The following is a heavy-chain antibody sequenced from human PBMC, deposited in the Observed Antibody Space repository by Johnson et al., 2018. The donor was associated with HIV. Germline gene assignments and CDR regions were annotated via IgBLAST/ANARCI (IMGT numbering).Heavy chain of an antibody. J-gene: IGHJ3*02. D-gene: IGHD3-22*01. CDR1: GFTLSNNA. CDR2: ISYDGSNK. Sequence: QVQLVESGGGVVQPGGSLRLSCVASGFTLSNNAMHWVRQAPGKGLEWVAVISYDGSNKYYADSVKGRFTISRDNSKKTRYLQMNSLRTEDTAVYYCARGDSSGEALEIWGQGTMVTVSS. V-gene: IGHV3-30*14. CDR3: ARGDSSGEALEI.